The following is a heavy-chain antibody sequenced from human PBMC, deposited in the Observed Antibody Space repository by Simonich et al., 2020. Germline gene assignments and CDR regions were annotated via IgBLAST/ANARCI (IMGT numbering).Heavy chain of an antibody. D-gene: IGHD3-10*01. CDR3: ARDTSYYGSGSYSFDY. CDR2: ISSSSSYI. V-gene: IGHV3-21*01. CDR1: GFTFSSYS. Sequence: GGGLVKPGGSLRLSCAASGFTFSSYSMNWVRQAPGKGLEWVSSISSSSSYIYYADSVKGRFTISRDNAKNSLYLQMNSLRAEDTAVYYCARDTSYYGSGSYSFDYWGQGTLVTVSS. J-gene: IGHJ4*02.